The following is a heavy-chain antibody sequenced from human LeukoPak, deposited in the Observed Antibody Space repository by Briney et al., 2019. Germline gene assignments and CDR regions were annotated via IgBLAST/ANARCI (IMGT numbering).Heavy chain of an antibody. CDR2: IYTSGST. CDR1: GGSISSGSYY. CDR3: ARGNIVVLPAAIAEMGYYYYYYRDV. J-gene: IGHJ6*03. V-gene: IGHV4-61*02. D-gene: IGHD2-2*02. Sequence: SETLSLTCTVSGGSISSGSYYWSWIRQPAGKGLEWIGRIYTSGSTNYNPSLKSRVTISVDTSKNQFSLKLSSVTAADTAVYYCARGNIVVLPAAIAEMGYYYYYYRDVWGKGTTVTVSS.